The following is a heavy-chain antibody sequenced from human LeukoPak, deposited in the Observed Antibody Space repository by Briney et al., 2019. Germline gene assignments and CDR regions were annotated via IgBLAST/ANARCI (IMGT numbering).Heavy chain of an antibody. CDR2: ISSSSNYI. J-gene: IGHJ4*02. V-gene: IGHV3-21*01. Sequence: GGSLRLSCAASGFTFNSYSMDWVRQAPGKGLECVSSISSSSNYIYYADSVKGRFTISRDNAKNSLYLQMNSLRAEDTAVYYCARDSRFLEWLLDYWGQGTLVTVSS. CDR3: ARDSRFLEWLLDY. D-gene: IGHD3-3*01. CDR1: GFTFNSYS.